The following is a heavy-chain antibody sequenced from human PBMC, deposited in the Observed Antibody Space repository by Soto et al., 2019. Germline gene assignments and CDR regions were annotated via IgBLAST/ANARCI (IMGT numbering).Heavy chain of an antibody. CDR3: AIQRRLSAVTTGRITFDI. J-gene: IGHJ3*02. CDR1: GFSVSDNY. V-gene: IGHV3-53*01. CDR2: IYSAGST. Sequence: TGGSLRLSCAASGFSVSDNYMSWVRQAPGKGLEWVSVIYSAGSTYYPASVKGRFTISRDNSKNTLYLQMNSLRAEDTAVYYCAIQRRLSAVTTGRITFDIRGQGTMVTVSS. D-gene: IGHD4-17*01.